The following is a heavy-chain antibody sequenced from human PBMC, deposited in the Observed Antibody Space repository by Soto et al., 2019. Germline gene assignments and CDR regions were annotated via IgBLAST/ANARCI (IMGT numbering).Heavy chain of an antibody. CDR3: ARYCSSTSCYSLGMDV. V-gene: IGHV4-39*01. D-gene: IGHD2-2*01. Sequence: QLQLQESGPGLVKPSETLSLTCTVSGGSISSSSYYWGWIRQPPGKGLEWIGSIYYSGSTYYNPSLKSRVTISVDTSKDPFALTLSSVTASDTAVYYCARYCSSTSCYSLGMDVWGPGTTVTVSS. CDR1: GGSISSSSYY. J-gene: IGHJ6*02. CDR2: IYYSGST.